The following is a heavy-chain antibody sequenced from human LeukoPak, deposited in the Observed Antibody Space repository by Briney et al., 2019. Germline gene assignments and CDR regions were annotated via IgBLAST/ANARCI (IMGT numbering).Heavy chain of an antibody. CDR1: GYSISNGYY. V-gene: IGHV3-23*01. CDR2: IRVSYET. J-gene: IGHJ4*02. CDR3: AKGTGDMGYYFDY. Sequence: PSETLSLTCSVSGYSISNGYYWGWVRQAPGKGLEWVSGIRVSYETYYADSVKGRFTISRDNSDNTLYLQMSGLRAEDTAVYYCAKGTGDMGYYFDYWGQGTLVTVSS. D-gene: IGHD2-21*01.